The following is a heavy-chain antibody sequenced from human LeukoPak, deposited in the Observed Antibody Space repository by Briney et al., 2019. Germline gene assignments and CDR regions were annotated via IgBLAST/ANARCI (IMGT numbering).Heavy chain of an antibody. J-gene: IGHJ4*02. CDR3: AKSTRGGYSYGYFDF. Sequence: GGSLRLSCVASGFTFNNFAMNWVRQAPGNRLQWVSGISGSVGSTYYADSVKGRFTISRDNSKNTLYLQMNSLRGEDTAVYYCAKSTRGGYSYGYFDFWDQGSQVTVSS. CDR1: GFTFNNFA. D-gene: IGHD5-18*01. V-gene: IGHV3-23*01. CDR2: ISGSVGST.